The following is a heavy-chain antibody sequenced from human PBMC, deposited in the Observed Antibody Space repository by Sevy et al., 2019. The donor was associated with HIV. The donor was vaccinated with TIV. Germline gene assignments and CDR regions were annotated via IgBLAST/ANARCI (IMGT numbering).Heavy chain of an antibody. J-gene: IGHJ4*02. V-gene: IGHV3-15*01. CDR3: AAGTGSSDFDY. Sequence: GGSLRLSCAASGFTFREAWMSWVRQAPGKGLEWVGRIKSKTDAATRDFAAPVRGRFSISRDDSANTVYLVMNNLKPEDTGVYYRAAGTGSSDFDYWGQGTLVTVSS. CDR2: IKSKTDAATR. D-gene: IGHD1-26*01. CDR1: GFTFREAW.